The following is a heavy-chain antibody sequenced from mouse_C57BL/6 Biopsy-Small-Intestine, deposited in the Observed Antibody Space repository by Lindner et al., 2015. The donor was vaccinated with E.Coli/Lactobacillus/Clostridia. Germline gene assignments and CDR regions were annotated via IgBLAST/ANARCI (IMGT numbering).Heavy chain of an antibody. V-gene: IGHV1-39*01. Sequence: VQLQESGPELVKPGAFSWRYPARLLVTHSLDYNMNWVKQSNGKSLEWIGVITPNYGTTIYNQKFKGRATLTVDQSSSTAYMQLNSLTSEDSAVYFCARNGNYFDYWGQGTTLTVSS. J-gene: IGHJ2*01. CDR1: VTHSLDYN. CDR3: ARNGNYFDY. CDR2: ITPNYGTT. D-gene: IGHD2-1*01.